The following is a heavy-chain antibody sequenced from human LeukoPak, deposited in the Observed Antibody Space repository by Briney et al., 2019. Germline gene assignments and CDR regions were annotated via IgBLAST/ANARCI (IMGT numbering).Heavy chain of an antibody. V-gene: IGHV3-48*03. D-gene: IGHD5-18*01. CDR2: ISGSGGTI. CDR1: GFTFSSYE. J-gene: IGHJ4*02. Sequence: GGSLRLSCAASGFTFSSYEMNWVRQAPGKGLEWVSYISGSGGTIHYADSVKGRFTISRDNAKNSLYLQMNSLRAEDTAVYYCATLRGYNFGPFDHWGQGTLVTVSS. CDR3: ATLRGYNFGPFDH.